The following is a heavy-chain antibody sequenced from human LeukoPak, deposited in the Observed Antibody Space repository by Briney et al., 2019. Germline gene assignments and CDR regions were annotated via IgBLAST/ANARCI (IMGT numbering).Heavy chain of an antibody. J-gene: IGHJ4*02. V-gene: IGHV3-66*01. D-gene: IGHD4-23*01. CDR3: AGSAVTNLDS. Sequence: GGSLRLSCAASGFTVTSNFMSWLRQAPGKGLEWVSVIHSGGATYYADSVKGRFTISRDISKNALYLQMNSLRGDDTAVYYCAGSAVTNLDSWGQGNLVTVSS. CDR1: GFTVTSNF. CDR2: IHSGGAT.